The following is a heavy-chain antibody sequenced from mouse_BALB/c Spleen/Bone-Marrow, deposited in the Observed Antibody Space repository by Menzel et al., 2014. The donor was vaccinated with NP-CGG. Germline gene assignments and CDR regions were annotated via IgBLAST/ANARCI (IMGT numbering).Heavy chain of an antibody. Sequence: EVQLVESGGGLVKPGGSLKLSCAASGFTFSSYAMSLVRQSPEKRLEWVAEISSGGSYTYYPDTVTGRFTISRDNAKNTLYLEMSSLRTEDTAMYYCASKTGTGYWYFDVWGAGTTVTVSS. CDR1: GFTFSSYA. D-gene: IGHD4-1*01. CDR2: ISSGGSYT. CDR3: ASKTGTGYWYFDV. V-gene: IGHV5-9-4*01. J-gene: IGHJ1*01.